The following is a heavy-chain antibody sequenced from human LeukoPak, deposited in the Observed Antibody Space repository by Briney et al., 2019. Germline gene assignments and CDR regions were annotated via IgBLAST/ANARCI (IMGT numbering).Heavy chain of an antibody. CDR3: AKRSGPNSGPFDS. V-gene: IGHV3-30*02. Sequence: GGPLTLSCAASGFIFTEYGMYWVRQAPGKGLEWVAFVRKDATEKKYADSVEGRFTISRDDSENTVYLKMNNLRVDDTAVYYCAKRSGPNSGPFDSWGQGTPVIVSS. D-gene: IGHD1-1*01. CDR2: VRKDATEK. J-gene: IGHJ4*02. CDR1: GFIFTEYG.